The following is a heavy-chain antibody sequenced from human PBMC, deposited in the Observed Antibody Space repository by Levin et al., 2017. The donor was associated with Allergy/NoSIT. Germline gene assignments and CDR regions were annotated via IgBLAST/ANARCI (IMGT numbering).Heavy chain of an antibody. Sequence: GESLKISCKGSGYSFTSNWIGWVRQMPGKGLEWMGIIYPGDSDTRYSPSFQGHVTISADKSITTAYLQWCSLKASDTAIYYCVRMGRWAAPFDYWGQGTLVTVSS. CDR2: IYPGDSDT. J-gene: IGHJ4*02. CDR3: VRMGRWAAPFDY. CDR1: GYSFTSNW. D-gene: IGHD2-15*01. V-gene: IGHV5-51*01.